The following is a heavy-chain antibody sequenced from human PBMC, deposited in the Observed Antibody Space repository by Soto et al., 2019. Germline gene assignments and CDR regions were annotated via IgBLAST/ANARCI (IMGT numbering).Heavy chain of an antibody. J-gene: IGHJ3*02. D-gene: IGHD2-15*01. Sequence: QITLKESGPTLVTPTQTLTLTCTFSGFSLTTRAVGVGWIRQALGKALEWLGLINWNDDARYRPSLKDRLTIHKDTSKHHVVLTMTHIGPLDTATYYSAHRHDPGGFEIWGQVTAVTVSS. CDR2: INWNDDA. CDR1: GFSLTTRAVG. CDR3: AHRHDPGGFEI. V-gene: IGHV2-5*01.